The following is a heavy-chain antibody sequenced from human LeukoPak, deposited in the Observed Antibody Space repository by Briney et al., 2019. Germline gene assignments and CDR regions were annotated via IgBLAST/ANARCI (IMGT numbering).Heavy chain of an antibody. J-gene: IGHJ6*03. D-gene: IGHD3-10*01. Sequence: GGSLRLSCAASGFTVSSNYMSWVRQAPGKGPEWVSVIYSGGSTYYADSVKGRFTISRDNSKNSLYLQMNSLRAEDTAVYYCARPRGYYYYMDVWGKGTTVTVSS. CDR2: IYSGGST. V-gene: IGHV3-53*01. CDR3: ARPRGYYYYMDV. CDR1: GFTVSSNY.